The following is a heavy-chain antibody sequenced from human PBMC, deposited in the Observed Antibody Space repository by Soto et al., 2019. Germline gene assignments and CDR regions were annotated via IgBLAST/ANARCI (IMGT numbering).Heavy chain of an antibody. CDR3: AKDGIAARPPNYYYYYYMDV. J-gene: IGHJ6*03. Sequence: GGSLRLSCAASGFTFDDYAMHWVRQAPGKGLEWVSGISWNSGSIGYADSVKGRFTISRDNAKNSLYLQMNSLRAEDTALYYCAKDGIAARPPNYYYYYYMDVWGKGTTVTVSS. V-gene: IGHV3-9*01. CDR2: ISWNSGSI. CDR1: GFTFDDYA. D-gene: IGHD6-6*01.